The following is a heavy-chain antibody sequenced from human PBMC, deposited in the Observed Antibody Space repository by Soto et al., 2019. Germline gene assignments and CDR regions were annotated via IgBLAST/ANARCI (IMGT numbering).Heavy chain of an antibody. J-gene: IGHJ5*02. Sequence: QVQLQESGPGLVKPSQTLSLTCTVSGGSISSGGYYWSWIRQHPGKGLEWIGYIYYSGSTYYNPSLKRRVTISVDTSKNQFSLKLSSVTAADTAVYYCAREADYGDYSRVYGWFDPWGQGTLVTVSS. D-gene: IGHD4-17*01. V-gene: IGHV4-31*03. CDR3: AREADYGDYSRVYGWFDP. CDR1: GGSISSGGYY. CDR2: IYYSGST.